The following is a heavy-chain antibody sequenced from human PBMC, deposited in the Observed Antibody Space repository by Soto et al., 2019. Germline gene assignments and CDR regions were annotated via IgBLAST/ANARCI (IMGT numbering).Heavy chain of an antibody. J-gene: IGHJ6*03. CDR2: IRSKANSYAT. CDR3: TRSMVRDFRYYYMDV. Sequence: EVQLVESGGGLVQPGGSLKLSCAASGFTFSGSAMHWVRQASGKGLEWVGRIRSKANSYATAYAASVKGRFTISRDDSKNTAYLQMNSLKTEDTAVYYCTRSMVRDFRYYYMDVWGKGTTVTVSS. V-gene: IGHV3-73*01. D-gene: IGHD3-10*01. CDR1: GFTFSGSA.